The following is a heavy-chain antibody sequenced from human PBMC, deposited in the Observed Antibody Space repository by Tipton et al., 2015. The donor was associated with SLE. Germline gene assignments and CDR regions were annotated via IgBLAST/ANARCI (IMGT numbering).Heavy chain of an antibody. J-gene: IGHJ4*02. D-gene: IGHD1-26*01. Sequence: QLVQSGAEVKKPGSSVKVSCKASGGTFSSYTINWVRQAPGQGLEWMGGIIPIFGTANYAQKFQDRVTITTDESTSTAYMELSSLRSEDTAVYYCARGWTEVGATPSPYVYWGQGTLVTVS. CDR2: IIPIFGTA. V-gene: IGHV1-69*05. CDR1: GGTFSSYT. CDR3: ARGWTEVGATPSPYVY.